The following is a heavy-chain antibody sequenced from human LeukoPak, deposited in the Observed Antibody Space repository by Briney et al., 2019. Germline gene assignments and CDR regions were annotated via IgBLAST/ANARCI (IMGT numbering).Heavy chain of an antibody. Sequence: SETLSPTCTVSGGSISSYYWSWIRQPPGKGLEWIGYIYYSRSTNYNPSLKSRVTISVDTSKNQFSLKLSSVTAADTAVYYCARVSAPDAFDIWGQGTMVTVSS. CDR1: GGSISSYY. CDR3: ARVSAPDAFDI. J-gene: IGHJ3*02. V-gene: IGHV4-59*01. CDR2: IYYSRST.